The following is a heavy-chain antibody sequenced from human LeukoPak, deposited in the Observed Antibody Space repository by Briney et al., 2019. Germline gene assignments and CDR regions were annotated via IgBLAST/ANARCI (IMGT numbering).Heavy chain of an antibody. CDR2: IYYTGNI. D-gene: IGHD2-15*01. J-gene: IGHJ4*02. V-gene: IGHV4-59*01. CDR1: GGSISNYY. Sequence: SETLSLTCTVSGGSISNYYWIWIRQPPGKGLEWIGYIYYTGNINYNPSLKSRVTISVDTSKNQFSLKLSSVTAADTAVYYCARDGGSLQPLDYWGQGTLVTVSS. CDR3: ARDGGSLQPLDY.